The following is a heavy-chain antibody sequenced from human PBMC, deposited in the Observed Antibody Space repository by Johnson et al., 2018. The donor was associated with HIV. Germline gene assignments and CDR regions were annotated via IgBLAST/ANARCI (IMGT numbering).Heavy chain of an antibody. D-gene: IGHD3-22*01. CDR3: TTEDSSGYNSLGAFDI. CDR1: GFIFSSYA. J-gene: IGHJ3*02. V-gene: IGHV3-30*04. CDR2: ISYDGSNK. Sequence: QVQLVESGGGVVQPGRSLRLSCAASGFIFSSYAVHWVRQAPGKGLEWVAVISYDGSNKYYADSVKGRFTISRDNSKNTLYLQMNSLKTEDTAVYYCTTEDSSGYNSLGAFDIWGPGTMVTVSS.